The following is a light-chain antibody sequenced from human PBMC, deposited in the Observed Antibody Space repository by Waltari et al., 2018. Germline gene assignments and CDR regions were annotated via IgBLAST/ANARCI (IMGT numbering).Light chain of an antibody. CDR1: SSDVGDCNF. CDR2: HVS. J-gene: IGLJ3*02. Sequence: QSALTQPRSVSGSPGQSVTISCTGTSSDVGDCNFVSWYQQHPGKAPKLIISHVSGRPSGVPDRFSGSKSGNTASLTISGLQAEDEADYYCCSYAGSYTLAVFGGGTKLTVL. CDR3: CSYAGSYTLAV. V-gene: IGLV2-11*01.